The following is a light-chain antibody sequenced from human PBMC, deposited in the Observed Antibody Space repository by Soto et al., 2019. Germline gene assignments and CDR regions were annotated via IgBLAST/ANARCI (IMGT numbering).Light chain of an antibody. CDR3: QQRKSYPIT. Sequence: DIQLTQSPSFLSASVGDRVTITCRASQDINTYLAWYQQKPGKAPKLLIFAASTLQNGVPSRFSGSGSGTEFTVTRTNLQPEYFATYYCQQRKSYPITFGQGTLLEIK. J-gene: IGKJ5*01. CDR1: QDINTY. V-gene: IGKV1-9*01. CDR2: AAS.